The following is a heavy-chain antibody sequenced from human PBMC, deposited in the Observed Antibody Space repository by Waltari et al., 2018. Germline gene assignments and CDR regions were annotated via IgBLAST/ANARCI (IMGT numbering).Heavy chain of an antibody. Sequence: QVQLQESGPGLVKPSQTLSLTCTVSGGSISSGSYYWSWIRQPAGKGLEWIGYIYTSGSTYYNPSLKSRVTISVDTSKNQFSLKLSSLTAADTAVYYCASQYSSSWYPLAYYFDYWGQGTLVTVSS. CDR2: IYTSGST. CDR1: GGSISSGSYY. V-gene: IGHV4-61*09. CDR3: ASQYSSSWYPLAYYFDY. J-gene: IGHJ4*02. D-gene: IGHD6-13*01.